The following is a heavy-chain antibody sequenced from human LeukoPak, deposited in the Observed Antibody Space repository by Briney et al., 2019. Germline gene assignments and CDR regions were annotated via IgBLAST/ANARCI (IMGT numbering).Heavy chain of an antibody. V-gene: IGHV4-59*08. Sequence: PSETLSLTCTVSGGSVSSYYWSWIRQPPGKGLEWIGYIYYSGSTNYNPSLKSRVTISVDTSKNQFSLKLSSVTAADTAVYYCARHVGGYYYYGMDVWGQGTTVTVSS. J-gene: IGHJ6*02. CDR2: IYYSGST. D-gene: IGHD3-3*01. CDR3: ARHVGGYYYYGMDV. CDR1: GGSVSSYY.